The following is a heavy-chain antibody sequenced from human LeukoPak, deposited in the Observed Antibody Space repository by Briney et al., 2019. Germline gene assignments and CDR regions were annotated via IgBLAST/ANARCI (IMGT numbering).Heavy chain of an antibody. J-gene: IGHJ5*02. CDR1: GGSISTSNYY. CDR3: ARVGRQQWPPSNWFDP. Sequence: SETLSLTCTVSGGSISTSNYYWGWIRQPPGKGLEWIGNIFYSGSTYYSPSLRSRVTISLDTSRNQFSLKLNSVTAADTAVYYCARVGRQQWPPSNWFDPWGQGTLVTVSS. D-gene: IGHD6-19*01. CDR2: IFYSGST. V-gene: IGHV4-39*07.